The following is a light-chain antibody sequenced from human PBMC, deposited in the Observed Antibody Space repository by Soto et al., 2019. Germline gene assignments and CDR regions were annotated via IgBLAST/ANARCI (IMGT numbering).Light chain of an antibody. CDR3: QSYDSIRSAHYV. CDR2: GNS. J-gene: IGLJ1*01. Sequence: QSVLTQPPSVSGAPGQRVTISCTGSSSNIGAGYDVHWYQQLPGTAPKLLIYGNSNRPSGVPDRFSGSKSGTSASLAITGLQAEDEADYYCQSYDSIRSAHYVFGTVTKLTVL. CDR1: SSNIGAGYD. V-gene: IGLV1-40*01.